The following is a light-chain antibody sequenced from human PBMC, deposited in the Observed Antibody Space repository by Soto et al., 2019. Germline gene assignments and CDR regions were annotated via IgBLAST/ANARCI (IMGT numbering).Light chain of an antibody. J-gene: IGKJ4*01. CDR2: DAS. Sequence: LQIAQSASTLSRSVGDRVAITCRASQTISSWLAWYQQKPGKAPKLLIYDASSLKSGVPSRFSGSGSGTDFTLTISSLQPEDFATYYCQQYNSSPLTFGQGTKVDI. V-gene: IGKV1-5*01. CDR3: QQYNSSPLT. CDR1: QTISSW.